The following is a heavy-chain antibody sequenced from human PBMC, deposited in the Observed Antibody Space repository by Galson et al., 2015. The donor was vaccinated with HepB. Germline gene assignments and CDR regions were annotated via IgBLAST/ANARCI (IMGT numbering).Heavy chain of an antibody. J-gene: IGHJ3*02. D-gene: IGHD6-13*01. Sequence: QSGAEVKKPGESLKISCKGSGYSFTSYWIGWVRQMPGKGLEWMGIIYPGDSDTRYSPSFQGQVTISADKSISTAYLQWSSLKASDTAMYYCARLWLGYSSSWYPDAFDIWGQGTMVTVSS. CDR3: ARLWLGYSSSWYPDAFDI. CDR2: IYPGDSDT. CDR1: GYSFTSYW. V-gene: IGHV5-51*01.